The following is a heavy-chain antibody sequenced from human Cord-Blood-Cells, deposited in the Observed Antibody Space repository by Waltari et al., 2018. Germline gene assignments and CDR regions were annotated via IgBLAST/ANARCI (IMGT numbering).Heavy chain of an antibody. Sequence: EVQLVGPGGGLVQHGGSLSLSCAATGFSLGSYTMNGVRQAPGKGLERVSYIRSSSSTISYADAVKGRFTISRDNAKNSLYLQRNSRRDEDTAVYYCARVAYCGGDCYSTPYQYYFDYWGQGTLVTVSS. D-gene: IGHD2-21*01. CDR2: IRSSSSTI. CDR1: GFSLGSYT. CDR3: ARVAYCGGDCYSTPYQYYFDY. J-gene: IGHJ4*02. V-gene: IGHV3-48*02.